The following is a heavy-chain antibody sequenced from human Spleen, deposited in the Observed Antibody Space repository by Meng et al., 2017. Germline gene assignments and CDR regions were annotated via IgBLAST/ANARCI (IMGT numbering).Heavy chain of an antibody. V-gene: IGHV4-34*01. J-gene: IGHJ4*02. CDR2: IHHTGST. CDR1: GFTFSDYY. Sequence: ESLKISCAASGFTFSDYYMSWIRQAPGKGLEWIGEIHHTGSTNYNPSFNSRVTISVDNSENLLSLRLTSVTAADTAVYYCASAGYYCLDYWGQGSLVTVSS. D-gene: IGHD2-15*01. CDR3: ASAGYYCLDY.